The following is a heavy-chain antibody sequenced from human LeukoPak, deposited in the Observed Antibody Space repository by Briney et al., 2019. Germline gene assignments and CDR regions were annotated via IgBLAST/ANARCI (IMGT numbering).Heavy chain of an antibody. CDR1: GGSIRSTTYY. V-gene: IGHV4-39*07. J-gene: IGHJ4*02. Sequence: SETLSLTCSVSGGSIRSTTYYWGWIRQPPGKRLEWIASIYYSGNTYYSPSLMSRVTISVDTSKNQFSLNLRSVTAADTAVYYCARDNLCYFDYWGQGTLVTVSS. CDR3: ARDNLCYFDY. CDR2: IYYSGNT. D-gene: IGHD2-21*01.